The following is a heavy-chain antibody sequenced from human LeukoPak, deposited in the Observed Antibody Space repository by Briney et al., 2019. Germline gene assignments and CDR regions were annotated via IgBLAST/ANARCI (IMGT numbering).Heavy chain of an antibody. D-gene: IGHD3-10*01. CDR1: GFIFRNYW. V-gene: IGHV3-7*01. J-gene: IGHJ4*02. CDR2: INEDGSEK. CDR3: LSGSGH. Sequence: GGSLRLSCAAAGFIFRNYWMGWVRQAPGKGLEWVANINEDGSEKYYVDSVKGRFIISRDNAKNSLYLQMNILGAEDTAVFYCLSGSGHCGQGSLVTVSS.